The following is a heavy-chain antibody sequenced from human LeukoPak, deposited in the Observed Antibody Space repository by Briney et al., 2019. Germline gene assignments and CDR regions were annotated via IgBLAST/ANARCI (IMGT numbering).Heavy chain of an antibody. CDR2: IYYSGST. CDR1: GGSISSYY. J-gene: IGHJ3*01. CDR3: ARHIFDGSSSGTYYHAFDV. Sequence: SETLSLTCTVSGGSISSYYWSWIRQPPGKGLEWIGYIYYSGSTYYNPSLKSRVTISVDTSKNQFSLKLSSVTAADTAVYYCARHIFDGSSSGTYYHAFDVWGQGKMVTVSS. D-gene: IGHD3-10*01. V-gene: IGHV4-59*08.